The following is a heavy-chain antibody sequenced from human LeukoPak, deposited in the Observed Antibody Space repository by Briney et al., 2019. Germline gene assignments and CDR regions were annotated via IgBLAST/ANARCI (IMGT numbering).Heavy chain of an antibody. CDR3: ARGGAYSSSWYRLGAFDI. V-gene: IGHV3-30*03. D-gene: IGHD6-13*01. Sequence: GGSLRLSCAASGFTFSSYGMHWVRQAPGKGLEWVAVISYDGSNKYYADSVKGRFTISRDNSKNTLYLQMNSLRAEDTAVYYCARGGAYSSSWYRLGAFDIWGQGTMVTVSS. CDR1: GFTFSSYG. CDR2: ISYDGSNK. J-gene: IGHJ3*02.